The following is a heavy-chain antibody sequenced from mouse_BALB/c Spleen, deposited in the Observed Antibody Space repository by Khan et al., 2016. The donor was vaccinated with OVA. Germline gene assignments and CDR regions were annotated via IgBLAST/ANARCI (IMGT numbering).Heavy chain of an antibody. V-gene: IGHV5-17*02. CDR3: ARREYGRAFFEY. CDR1: GFTFSSFG. J-gene: IGHJ2*01. Sequence: EVQLVASGGGLVQPGGSRKLSCAASGFTFSSFGMHWVRQAPEKGLEWVAYISSGSTTIYYADTVKGRFTISRDNPKNTLFLQMTSLRSEDTAMYYCARREYGRAFFEYWGQGTTLTVSS. D-gene: IGHD2-10*02. CDR2: ISSGSTTI.